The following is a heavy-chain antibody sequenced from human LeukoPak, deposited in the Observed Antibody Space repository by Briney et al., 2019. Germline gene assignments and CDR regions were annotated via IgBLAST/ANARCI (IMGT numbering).Heavy chain of an antibody. CDR2: ISSSGSTI. CDR3: AILPKGYCSGGSCYFDY. Sequence: GGSLRLSCAASGFTHSIYEMNWARQAPGEGLEWVSYISSSGSTIYSADSVKGRFTISRDNDKKLLYLQMNSLRAEDTAVYYCAILPKGYCSGGSCYFDYWGQGTLVTVSS. J-gene: IGHJ4*02. V-gene: IGHV3-48*03. CDR1: GFTHSIYE. D-gene: IGHD2-15*01.